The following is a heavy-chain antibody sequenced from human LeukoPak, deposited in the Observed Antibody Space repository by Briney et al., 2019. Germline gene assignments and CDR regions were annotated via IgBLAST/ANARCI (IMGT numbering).Heavy chain of an antibody. CDR3: ARAGYSSSWYYSDY. V-gene: IGHV1-18*01. Sequence: ASVKVSCKGPGYTFTSYCVTRVRQAPGQGLEWVGWNGNYNGNTNYAQRLQGRVTMTTDTSKSTAYMELRSLRSDDTAVYYCARAGYSSSWYYSDYWGQGTLVTVSS. CDR1: GYTFTSYC. D-gene: IGHD6-13*01. CDR2: NGNYNGNT. J-gene: IGHJ4*02.